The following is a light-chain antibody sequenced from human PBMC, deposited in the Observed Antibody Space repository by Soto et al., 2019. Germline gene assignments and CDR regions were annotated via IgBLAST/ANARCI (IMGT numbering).Light chain of an antibody. CDR1: SSNIGAGYD. CDR2: GNS. V-gene: IGLV1-40*01. CDR3: QSYDSSLRGWV. Sequence: QSVLTQPPSVSGAPGQRVTISCTGSSSNIGAGYDVHWYQQLPGTAPKLLIYGNSNRPSGVPDRFSGSKSGTSASLAITGHQAEDEAAYSCQSYDSSLRGWVFGGGTKPTVL. J-gene: IGLJ3*02.